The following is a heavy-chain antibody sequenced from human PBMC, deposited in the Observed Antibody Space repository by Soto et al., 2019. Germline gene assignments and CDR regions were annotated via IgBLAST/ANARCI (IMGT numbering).Heavy chain of an antibody. CDR2: IQYHGINK. V-gene: IGHV3-30*02. J-gene: IGHJ4*02. D-gene: IGHD3-22*01. CDR3: ARGLDYDSSGYYLDF. Sequence: GGSLRLSCAASGFTFSTYGMHWVRQAPGKGLEWVAFIQYHGINKDYADSVKGRFTISRDNSRNTLYLQMNSLRAEDTAVYYCARGLDYDSSGYYLDFWGQGALVTVSS. CDR1: GFTFSTYG.